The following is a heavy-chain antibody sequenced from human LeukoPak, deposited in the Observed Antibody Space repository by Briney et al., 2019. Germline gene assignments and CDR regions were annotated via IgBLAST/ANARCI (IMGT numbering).Heavy chain of an antibody. J-gene: IGHJ4*02. V-gene: IGHV4-38-2*01. CDR3: ARWDDYGDGPDY. D-gene: IGHD4-17*01. Sequence: PSETLSLTCAVSGYSIGSGYYWGWIRQPPGKGLEWIGSIYHSGSTYYNPSLKSRVTISVDTSKNQFSLKLSSVTAADTAVYYCARWDDYGDGPDYWGRGTLVTVSS. CDR1: GYSIGSGYY. CDR2: IYHSGST.